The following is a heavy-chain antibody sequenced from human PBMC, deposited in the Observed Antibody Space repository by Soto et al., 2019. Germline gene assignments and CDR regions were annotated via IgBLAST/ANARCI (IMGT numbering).Heavy chain of an antibody. CDR1: GGSISSYY. CDR3: AVDYGDTQPGYYYYGMDV. J-gene: IGHJ6*02. D-gene: IGHD4-17*01. CDR2: IYYSGST. V-gene: IGHV4-59*08. Sequence: SETLSLTCTVSGGSISSYYWSWIRQPPGKGLEWIGYIYYSGSTNYNPSLKSRVTISVDTSKNQFSLKLSSVTAADTAVYYCAVDYGDTQPGYYYYGMDVWGQGTTVTVSS.